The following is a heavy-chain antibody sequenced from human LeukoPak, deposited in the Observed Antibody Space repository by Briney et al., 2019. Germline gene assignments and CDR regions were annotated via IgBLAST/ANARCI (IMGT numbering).Heavy chain of an antibody. CDR2: IYPGDSDT. V-gene: IGHV5-51*01. CDR1: GDSFTSYR. J-gene: IGHJ5*02. D-gene: IGHD6-25*01. Sequence: GESLKISCKGSGDSFTSYRIGWVRQMPGKGLEWMGIIYPGDSDTRYSPSFQGQVTISADKSISTAYLQWSSLKASDTAMYYCARHAEVAALSWFDPWGQGTLVTVSS. CDR3: ARHAEVAALSWFDP.